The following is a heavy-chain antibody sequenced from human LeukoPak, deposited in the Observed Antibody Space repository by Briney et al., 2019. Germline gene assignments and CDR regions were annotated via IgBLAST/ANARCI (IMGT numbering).Heavy chain of an antibody. CDR1: GGSISSGGYF. Sequence: TLSLTCTVSGGSISSGGYFWSWIRQHPGKGLEWIGYIHHSGTTYSNPSLKSRVTISVDTSKNQLSLKLRSVTAADTAVYYCARDAGSSSYYGFDPWGQGTLVTVSS. CDR2: IHHSGTT. CDR3: ARDAGSSSYYGFDP. V-gene: IGHV4-31*03. J-gene: IGHJ5*02. D-gene: IGHD6-13*01.